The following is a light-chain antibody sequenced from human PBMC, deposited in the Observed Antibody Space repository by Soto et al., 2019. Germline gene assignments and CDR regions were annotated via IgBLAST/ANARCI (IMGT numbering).Light chain of an antibody. J-gene: IGKJ1*01. CDR1: QSVSGY. CDR3: QQYGSSGT. CDR2: ADS. Sequence: EIVFTQSPATLSLYTGETATLSCRASQSVSGYIGWYQQKPGQAPRLLIYADSNRATGIPARFSGSGSGTDFTLTIARLEPEDFAVYYCQQYGSSGTFGQGTKVDI. V-gene: IGKV3-20*01.